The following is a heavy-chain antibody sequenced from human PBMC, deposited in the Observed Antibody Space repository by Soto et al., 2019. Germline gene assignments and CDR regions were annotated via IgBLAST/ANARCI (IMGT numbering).Heavy chain of an antibody. CDR2: ISNTGRTI. J-gene: IGHJ6*03. Sequence: WGSLRLSCAASGLNFSDHYMTWIRRAPGKGLEWLSYISNTGRTIYYADSVQGRFNISRDNARNSLSLHMNSLRAEDTAVYYCARRFKDSAGYYYMDVWGEGTTVTVSS. CDR3: ARRFKDSAGYYYMDV. V-gene: IGHV3-11*01. CDR1: GLNFSDHY. D-gene: IGHD2-15*01.